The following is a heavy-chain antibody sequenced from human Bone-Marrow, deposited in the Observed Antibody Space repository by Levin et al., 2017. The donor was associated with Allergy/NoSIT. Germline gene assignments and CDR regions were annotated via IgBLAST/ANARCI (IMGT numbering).Heavy chain of an antibody. CDR2: IYHDETT. J-gene: IGHJ6*02. V-gene: IGHV4-30-2*01. Sequence: SETLSLTCVVSGGSIDRGGNSWSWVRQPPGKGLECIGYIYHDETTYYNPSLKSRVTISVDRSKNHFSLKLTSVTAADTAVYYCVRLRGYYCGMGVWGRGTTVTVSS. CDR3: VRLRGYYCGMGV. D-gene: IGHD4-17*01. CDR1: GGSIDRGGNS.